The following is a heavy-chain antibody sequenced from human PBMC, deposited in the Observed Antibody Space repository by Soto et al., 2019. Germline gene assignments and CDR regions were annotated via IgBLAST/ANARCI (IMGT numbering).Heavy chain of an antibody. Sequence: QLQLQESGPGLVKPSETLSLTCTVSGGSISSSSYYWGWIRQPPGKGLEWIGSIYYSGSTYYNPSLKSRVTISVDTSKNQCSLKLSSVTAADTAVYYCASSGVLGYCSGGSCYSVFDYWGQGTLVTVSS. CDR2: IYYSGST. V-gene: IGHV4-39*01. CDR1: GGSISSSSYY. CDR3: ASSGVLGYCSGGSCYSVFDY. J-gene: IGHJ4*02. D-gene: IGHD2-15*01.